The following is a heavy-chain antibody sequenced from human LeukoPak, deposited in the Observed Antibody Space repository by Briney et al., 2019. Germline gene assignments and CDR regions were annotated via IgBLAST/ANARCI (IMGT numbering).Heavy chain of an antibody. Sequence: GGSLRLSCAASGFTFSSYAMSWVRQAPGKGLEWVSAISGSGGSTYYADSVKGRFTISRDNSKNTLYLQMNSLRAEDTAVYYCANGGMAVAGPHTNWFDPWGQGTLVTVSS. CDR3: ANGGMAVAGPHTNWFDP. CDR2: ISGSGGST. CDR1: GFTFSSYA. V-gene: IGHV3-23*01. J-gene: IGHJ5*02. D-gene: IGHD6-19*01.